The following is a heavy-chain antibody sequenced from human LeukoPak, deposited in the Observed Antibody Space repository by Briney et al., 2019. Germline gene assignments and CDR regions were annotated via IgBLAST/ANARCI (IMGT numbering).Heavy chain of an antibody. Sequence: GASVKVSCKVSGYTLTELSMHWVRQAPGKGLEWMGGFDPEDGETIYAQKFQGRVTMTEDTSTDTAYMELSSLRSEDTAVYYCATAPPKGGKLRFLDYWGKGTLVTVS. J-gene: IGHJ4*02. D-gene: IGHD5-18*01. CDR1: GYTLTELS. CDR2: FDPEDGET. CDR3: ATAPPKGGKLRFLDY. V-gene: IGHV1-24*01.